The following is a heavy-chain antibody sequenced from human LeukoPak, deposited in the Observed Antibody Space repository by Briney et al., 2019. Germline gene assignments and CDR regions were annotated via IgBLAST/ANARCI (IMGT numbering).Heavy chain of an antibody. Sequence: GGSLRLSCAASGFTLSDYHINWVRQAPGKGLEWISYISSRSSAIYYADSVKGRFAISRDTAKDSVYLHMSSLRAEDTAVYYCARDRPNWAIDYWGQGTPVTVSS. V-gene: IGHV3-48*01. CDR1: GFTLSDYH. J-gene: IGHJ4*02. CDR3: ARDRPNWAIDY. CDR2: ISSRSSAI. D-gene: IGHD7-27*01.